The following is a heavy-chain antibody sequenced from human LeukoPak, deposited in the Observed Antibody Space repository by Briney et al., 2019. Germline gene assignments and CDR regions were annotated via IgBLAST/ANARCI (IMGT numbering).Heavy chain of an antibody. V-gene: IGHV4-59*12. CDR2: MSYSGST. J-gene: IGHJ4*01. Sequence: SSETLSLTCTVSGGSSSSNYWSWIRQPPGKGLEWIGYMSYSGSTNYNPSLNSPVSISVDTSKNQFSLKLSSVTAADTAVYYCARVPARRVVTTPTYFDYWGQGTLVTVSS. CDR1: GGSSSSNY. CDR3: ARVPARRVVTTPTYFDY. D-gene: IGHD2-21*02.